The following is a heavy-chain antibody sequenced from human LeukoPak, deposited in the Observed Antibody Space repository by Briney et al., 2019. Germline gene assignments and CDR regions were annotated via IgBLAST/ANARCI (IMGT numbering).Heavy chain of an antibody. J-gene: IGHJ6*03. Sequence: SETLSLTCTVSGGSISSYYWSWIRQPPGKGLEWIGYIYYSGSTNYNPSLKSRVTISVDRTKNQFSLKLSSVTAADTAVYYCARVYSSNGDYYYYMDVWGKGTTVTVSS. D-gene: IGHD6-19*01. CDR1: GGSISSYY. CDR2: IYYSGST. CDR3: ARVYSSNGDYYYYMDV. V-gene: IGHV4-59*12.